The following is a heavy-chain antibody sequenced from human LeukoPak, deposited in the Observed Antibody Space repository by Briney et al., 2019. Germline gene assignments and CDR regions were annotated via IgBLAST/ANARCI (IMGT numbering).Heavy chain of an antibody. CDR1: GGSISSYY. Sequence: SSETLSLTCTVSGGSISSYYWSWIRQPAGKGLEWIGRIYTSGSTNYNPSLKSRVTMSVDTSKNQFSLKLSSVTAADTAVYYCASHYYDSSGYYNYFDYWGQGTLVTASS. CDR3: ASHYYDSSGYYNYFDY. V-gene: IGHV4-4*07. J-gene: IGHJ4*02. CDR2: IYTSGST. D-gene: IGHD3-22*01.